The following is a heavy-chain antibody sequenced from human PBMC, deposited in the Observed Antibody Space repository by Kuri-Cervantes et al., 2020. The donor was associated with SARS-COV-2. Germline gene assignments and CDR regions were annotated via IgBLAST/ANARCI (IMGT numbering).Heavy chain of an antibody. J-gene: IGHJ6*02. D-gene: IGHD2-2*01. CDR1: GGTFSRYA. Sequence: SVKVSCKASGGTFSRYALNWVRQAPGQGLEWRGGIIPIFATSNYAQKFQGRVTITADESTSTAYMELSSLISEDTAVYYCARGRVVPAAIVYYYGMDVWGQGTTVTVSS. CDR2: IIPIFATS. V-gene: IGHV1-69*13. CDR3: ARGRVVPAAIVYYYGMDV.